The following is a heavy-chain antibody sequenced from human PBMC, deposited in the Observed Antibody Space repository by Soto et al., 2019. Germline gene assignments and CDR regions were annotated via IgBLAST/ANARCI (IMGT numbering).Heavy chain of an antibody. CDR1: GYTFTSYG. J-gene: IGHJ6*02. Sequence: QVQLVQSGAEVKKPGASVKVSCKASGYTFTSYGISWVRQAPGQGLEWMGWISAYNGNTNYAQKLQGRVTMTTDTSTSNAYTELRSLRSDDTAVYYCARGHVRYFGFLAGGSRGMDVWGQGTTVTVSS. D-gene: IGHD3-9*01. V-gene: IGHV1-18*01. CDR2: ISAYNGNT. CDR3: ARGHVRYFGFLAGGSRGMDV.